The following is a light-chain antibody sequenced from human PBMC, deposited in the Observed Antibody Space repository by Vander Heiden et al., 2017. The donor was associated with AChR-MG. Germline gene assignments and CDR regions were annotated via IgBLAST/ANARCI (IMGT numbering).Light chain of an antibody. V-gene: IGKV3-15*01. J-gene: IGKJ1*01. Sequence: EIVMTQSPATLSVSPGERATLSCRASQRVSSNIAWYQQKPGQAPRLLIYGASTRATGIPARFSGSGSGTEFTLTISSLQSDSFAVYYCQQYNHWPETFGQGTKVEIK. CDR3: QQYNHWPET. CDR2: GAS. CDR1: QRVSSN.